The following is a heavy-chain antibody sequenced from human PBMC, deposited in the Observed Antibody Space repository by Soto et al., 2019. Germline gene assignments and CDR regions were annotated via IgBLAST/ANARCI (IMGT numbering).Heavy chain of an antibody. CDR1: GGTFTSYG. J-gene: IGHJ5*02. CDR3: ARDQGYCSSTSCYVDWFDP. D-gene: IGHD2-2*01. V-gene: IGHV1-18*01. Sequence: ASVKVSCKASGGTFTSYGISWVRQAPGQGIDWMGWISAYNGNTNYAQKLQGRVTMTTDTSTSTAYMELRSLRSDDTAVYYCARDQGYCSSTSCYVDWFDPWGQGTLVTVSS. CDR2: ISAYNGNT.